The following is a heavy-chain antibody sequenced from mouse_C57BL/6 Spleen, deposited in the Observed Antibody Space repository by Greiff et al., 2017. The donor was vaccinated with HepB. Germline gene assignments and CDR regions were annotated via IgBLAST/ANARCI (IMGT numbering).Heavy chain of an antibody. V-gene: IGHV1-7*01. CDR2: INPSSGYT. CDR1: GYTFTSYW. J-gene: IGHJ3*01. CDR3: ARSSIYDGYYKGWFAY. Sequence: QVHVKQSGAELAKPGASVKLSCKASGYTFTSYWMHWVKQRPGQGLEWIGYINPSSGYTKYNQKFKDKATLTADKSSSTAYMQLSSLTYEDSAVYYCARSSIYDGYYKGWFAYWGQGTLVTVSA. D-gene: IGHD2-3*01.